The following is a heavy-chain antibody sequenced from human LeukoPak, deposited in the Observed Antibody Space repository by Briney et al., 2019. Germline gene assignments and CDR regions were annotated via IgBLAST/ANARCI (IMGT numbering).Heavy chain of an antibody. CDR1: GLTFNRYW. CDR3: ARGHTVTTAFDY. D-gene: IGHD4-17*01. V-gene: IGHV3-7*01. CDR2: IKQDGTET. J-gene: IGHJ4*02. Sequence: QAGGSLRLSCVASGLTFNRYWMSWLRQVPGKGLEWVANIKQDGTETHYVDSVKGRFTISRDNAKSSLYLQMNSLRAEDTAVYYCARGHTVTTAFDYWGQGTLVTVSS.